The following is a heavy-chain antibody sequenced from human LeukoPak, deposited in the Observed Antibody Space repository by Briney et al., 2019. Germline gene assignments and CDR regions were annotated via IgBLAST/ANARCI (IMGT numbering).Heavy chain of an antibody. CDR1: GFTFSSYS. J-gene: IGHJ4*02. CDR3: ARATMIVVVSSDFDY. D-gene: IGHD3-22*01. Sequence: GGSLRLSCAASGFTFSSYSVNWVRQAPGKGLEWVSSISSSSSYIYYADSVKGRFTISRDNAKNPLYLQMNSLRAEDTAVYYCARATMIVVVSSDFDYWGQGTLVTVSS. V-gene: IGHV3-21*01. CDR2: ISSSSSYI.